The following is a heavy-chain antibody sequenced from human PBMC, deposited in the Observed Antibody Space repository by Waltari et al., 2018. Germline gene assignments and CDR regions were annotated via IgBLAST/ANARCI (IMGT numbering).Heavy chain of an antibody. Sequence: QVQLQESGPGLVKPSETLSLTCTVSGYSLSSGYYWGCIRQPPGKGLEWIGSVYHSGITYYNPSLKSRLTISVDTSKNQFSLRLSSVTAADTAVYYCAREIYCSGGNCYLSYFDYWGQGTLVTVSS. CDR1: GYSLSSGYY. D-gene: IGHD2-15*01. V-gene: IGHV4-38-2*02. CDR3: AREIYCSGGNCYLSYFDY. CDR2: VYHSGIT. J-gene: IGHJ4*02.